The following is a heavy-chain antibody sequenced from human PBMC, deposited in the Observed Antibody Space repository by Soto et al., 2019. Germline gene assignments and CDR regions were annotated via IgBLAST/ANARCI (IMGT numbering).Heavy chain of an antibody. D-gene: IGHD3-22*01. V-gene: IGHV1-18*01. Sequence: QVQLLQSGAEVKKPGASVKVSCKASGYTFTSHGITWVRQAPGLGLDWMGWISAYNGNTDYAQKLQGRVTMTTDTSTSPAYMELRSLRSDDTAVYYCARLLRWSTGYYYPMDVWGQGTTVSVSS. J-gene: IGHJ6*02. CDR2: ISAYNGNT. CDR1: GYTFTSHG. CDR3: ARLLRWSTGYYYPMDV.